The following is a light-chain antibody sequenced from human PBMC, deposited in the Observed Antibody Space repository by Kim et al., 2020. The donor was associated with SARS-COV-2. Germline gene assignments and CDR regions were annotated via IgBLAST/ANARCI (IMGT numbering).Light chain of an antibody. J-gene: IGLJ2*01. CDR3: QVWHSSRDHPV. CDR2: YDS. CDR1: NIGSKS. Sequence: SYELTQPPSVSVAPGKTATITCGGNNIGSKSVHWYQQKPGQAPVLVIYYDSDRPSGIPERFSGSNSGNTATLTLSRVEAGDEADYYCQVWHSSRDHPVFG. V-gene: IGLV3-21*04.